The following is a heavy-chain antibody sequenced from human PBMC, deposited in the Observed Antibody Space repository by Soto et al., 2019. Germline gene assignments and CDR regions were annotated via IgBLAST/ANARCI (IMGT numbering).Heavy chain of an antibody. CDR1: GFSFSNYA. CDR3: AKNREWVISASDN. CDR2: IHGGSTT. D-gene: IGHD2-21*01. Sequence: GSLRLSCAASGFSFSNYAMSWVRQAPGKGLEWVSGIHGGSTTYYADSVKGRFTISRDNSKSTLYLQMNSLRVEDTAVYYCAKNREWVISASDNWGQGTLVTVSS. V-gene: IGHV3-23*01. J-gene: IGHJ4*02.